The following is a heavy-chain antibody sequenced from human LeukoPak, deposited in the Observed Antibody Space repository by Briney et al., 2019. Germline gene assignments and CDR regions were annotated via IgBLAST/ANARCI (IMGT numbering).Heavy chain of an antibody. Sequence: PGGSLRLSCAASGFTFSSYAMSWVRQAPGKGLEWVSAISGSGGSTYYADSVKGRFTISRDNSKNTLYLQMNSLRAEDTAVYYCAVLMDSNGWYAPPDYWGQGTLVTVSS. CDR1: GFTFSSYA. CDR3: AVLMDSNGWYAPPDY. J-gene: IGHJ4*02. D-gene: IGHD6-19*01. V-gene: IGHV3-23*01. CDR2: ISGSGGST.